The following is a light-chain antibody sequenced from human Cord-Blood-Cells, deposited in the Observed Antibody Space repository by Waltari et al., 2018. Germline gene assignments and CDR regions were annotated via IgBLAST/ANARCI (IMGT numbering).Light chain of an antibody. CDR2: WAS. V-gene: IGKV4-1*01. CDR1: QGVLYSSNNKNY. CDR3: QQYYSTLPYT. Sequence: DIVMTQSPDSLAVSLGERATNNCKSSQGVLYSSNNKNYLAWYQQKPGQPPKLLIYWASTRESGVPDRFSGSGSGTDFTLTISSLQAEDVAVYYCQQYYSTLPYTFGQGTKLEIK. J-gene: IGKJ2*01.